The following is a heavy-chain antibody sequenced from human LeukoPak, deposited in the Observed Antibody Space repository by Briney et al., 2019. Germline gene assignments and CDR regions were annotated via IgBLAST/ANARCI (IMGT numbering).Heavy chain of an antibody. CDR2: INPSGGTK. CDR3: ARSPIWESYGSPLDH. D-gene: IGHD3-16*01. V-gene: IGHV1-46*01. Sequence: ASVKVSCKTSGYSFTSFYLHWVRQAPGQGLEWMGRINPSGGTKRFAQRFQGRVTLTKDTSTSTVYMELSRLRSEDTAIYYCARSPIWESYGSPLDHWGQGTLVTV. CDR1: GYSFTSFY. J-gene: IGHJ4*02.